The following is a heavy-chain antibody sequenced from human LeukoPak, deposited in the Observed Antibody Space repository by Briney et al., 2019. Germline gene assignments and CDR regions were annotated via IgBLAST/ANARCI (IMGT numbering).Heavy chain of an antibody. J-gene: IGHJ6*03. Sequence: GASVKVSCKASGYTFTSYGISWVRQAPGQGLEWMGWISAYNGNTNYAQKLQGRVTMTTDTSTSTAYMELRSLRSDDTAVYYCARVGDHGDYTPGDYYYMDVWGKGTTVTVSS. CDR3: ARVGDHGDYTPGDYYYMDV. V-gene: IGHV1-18*01. CDR1: GYTFTSYG. CDR2: ISAYNGNT. D-gene: IGHD4-17*01.